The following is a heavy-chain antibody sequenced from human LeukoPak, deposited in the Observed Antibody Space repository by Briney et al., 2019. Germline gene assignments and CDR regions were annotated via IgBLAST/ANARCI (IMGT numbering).Heavy chain of an antibody. CDR2: MNPNSGNT. Sequence: ASVKVSCKASGYTFTSYDINWVRQATGQGLEWMGWMNPNSGNTGYAQKFQGRVTITRNTSISTAYMELSSLRSEDTAVYYCAREAVVVITGDYWGQGTLVTVSS. CDR1: GYTFTSYD. J-gene: IGHJ4*02. CDR3: AREAVVVITGDY. D-gene: IGHD3-22*01. V-gene: IGHV1-8*03.